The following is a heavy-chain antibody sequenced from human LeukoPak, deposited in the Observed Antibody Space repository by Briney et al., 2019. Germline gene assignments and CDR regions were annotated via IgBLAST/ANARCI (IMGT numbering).Heavy chain of an antibody. CDR1: GYSISSGYY. V-gene: IGHV4-38-2*02. J-gene: IGHJ4*02. D-gene: IGHD5-18*01. Sequence: SETLSLTCTVSGYSISSGYYWGWIRQPPGKGLEWIGSIYHSGSTYYNPSLKSRVTISVDTSKNQFSLKLSSATAADTAVYYCARDDGYSYGLDYWGQGTLVTVSS. CDR3: ARDDGYSYGLDY. CDR2: IYHSGST.